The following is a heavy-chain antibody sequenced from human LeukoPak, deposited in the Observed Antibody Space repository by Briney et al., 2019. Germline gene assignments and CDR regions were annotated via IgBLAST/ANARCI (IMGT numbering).Heavy chain of an antibody. D-gene: IGHD4-17*01. J-gene: IGHJ4*02. CDR3: AREQYGDYFDY. CDR1: GYTFTSYY. CDR2: INPSGGST. Sequence: ASVKVSCKASGYTFTSYYMHWVRQAPGQGLEWMGIINPSGGSTSYAQKFQGRVTMTRDTSTSTVYMELSSLRSEDTAIYYCAREQYGDYFDYWGQGTLVTVSS. V-gene: IGHV1-46*01.